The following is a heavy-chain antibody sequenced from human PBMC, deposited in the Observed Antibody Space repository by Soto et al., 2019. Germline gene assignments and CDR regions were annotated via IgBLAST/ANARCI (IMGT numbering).Heavy chain of an antibody. Sequence: GGSLRLSCAASGFTFSSYSMNWVRQAQGKGLEWVSYISSSSSTIYYADSVKGRFTISRDNAENSLYLQMNSLRDEDTAVYYCARDHSSGLTGISPWGQGTLVTVSS. D-gene: IGHD6-19*01. J-gene: IGHJ5*02. V-gene: IGHV3-48*02. CDR3: ARDHSSGLTGISP. CDR2: ISSSSSTI. CDR1: GFTFSSYS.